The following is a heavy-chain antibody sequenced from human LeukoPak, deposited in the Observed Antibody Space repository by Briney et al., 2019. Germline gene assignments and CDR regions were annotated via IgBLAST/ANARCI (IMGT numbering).Heavy chain of an antibody. CDR3: ARDSKEFDY. CDR1: GFTFSSFW. V-gene: IGHV3-7*01. CDR2: IKEDGSQK. J-gene: IGHJ4*02. Sequence: GGSLRLSCAASGFTFSSFWMTWVRQAPGKGLEWVANIKEDGSQKYYADSVKGRFTISRDNSKNTLYLQMNSLRAEDTAVYYCARDSKEFDYWGQGTLVTVSS.